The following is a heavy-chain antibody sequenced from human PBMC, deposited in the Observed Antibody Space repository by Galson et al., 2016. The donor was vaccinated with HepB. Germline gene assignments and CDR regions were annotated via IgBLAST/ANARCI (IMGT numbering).Heavy chain of an antibody. CDR3: ARGGYSDKWTIYYYFHGLDV. CDR2: ISVYNGNT. CDR1: GYTFSSYG. Sequence: SVKVSCKASGYTFSSYGISWVRQAPGQGLDWMGWISVYNGNTTYAQRFQGRVTMTTDSSTNTVSMELRSLTSDDTAVYYCARGGYSDKWTIYYYFHGLDVWGEGTTVTVSS. J-gene: IGHJ6*04. D-gene: IGHD4-17*01. V-gene: IGHV1-18*01.